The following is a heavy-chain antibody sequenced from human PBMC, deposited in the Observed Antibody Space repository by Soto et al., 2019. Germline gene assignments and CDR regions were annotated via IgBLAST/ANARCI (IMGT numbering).Heavy chain of an antibody. CDR1: GFTFSSYE. CDR2: ISGSGSTI. CDR3: ARDVFLTASLRIGDYYYGMDV. J-gene: IGHJ6*02. Sequence: PGGSLRLSCAASGFTFSSYEMNWVRQAPGEGLDRVSYISGSGSTIYYADSVKGRFTISRDNAKNSVYLQMNSLRVEDTAVYYCARDVFLTASLRIGDYYYGMDVWGQGTTVTVSS. V-gene: IGHV3-48*03. D-gene: IGHD2-21*01.